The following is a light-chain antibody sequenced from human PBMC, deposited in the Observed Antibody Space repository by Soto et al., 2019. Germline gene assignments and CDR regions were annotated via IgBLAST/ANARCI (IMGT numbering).Light chain of an antibody. CDR2: AAS. Sequence: DIQMTQSPSSLSASVGDRVTITCRASQRISSYLNWYQQKPGKAPKILIYAASNLQSGVPSRFSGSGSGTAFTLTISSLQPEDFATYYCQQSYSAPRTFGQGTKVEIK. J-gene: IGKJ1*01. CDR1: QRISSY. CDR3: QQSYSAPRT. V-gene: IGKV1-39*01.